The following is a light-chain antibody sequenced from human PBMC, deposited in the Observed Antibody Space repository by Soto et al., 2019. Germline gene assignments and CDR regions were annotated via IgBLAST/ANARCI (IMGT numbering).Light chain of an antibody. J-gene: IGKJ1*01. CDR3: QQYGSSHWT. V-gene: IGKV3-20*01. CDR1: QSVSSSY. Sequence: EILLTQSPCTLSLSPGERATLSCRASQSVSSSYLAWYQQKPGQAPRLLIYGASSRATGIPDRFSGSGSGTDYTLTISRLEPEDFAVYYCQQYGSSHWTFGQGTKVDIK. CDR2: GAS.